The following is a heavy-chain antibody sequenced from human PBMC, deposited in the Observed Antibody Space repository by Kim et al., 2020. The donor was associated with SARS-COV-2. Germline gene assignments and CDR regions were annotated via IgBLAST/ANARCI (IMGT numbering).Heavy chain of an antibody. Sequence: GESLKISCKGSGYSFTSYWIGWVRQMPGKGLEWMGSIYPGDSDTRYSPSFQGQVTISADKSISTAYVQWSSLKASDTAMYYCARLSPVYGGNSVGSHFDDWGQGTLVTVSS. D-gene: IGHD4-17*01. CDR1: GYSFTSYW. CDR2: IYPGDSDT. J-gene: IGHJ4*02. CDR3: ARLSPVYGGNSVGSHFDD. V-gene: IGHV5-51*01.